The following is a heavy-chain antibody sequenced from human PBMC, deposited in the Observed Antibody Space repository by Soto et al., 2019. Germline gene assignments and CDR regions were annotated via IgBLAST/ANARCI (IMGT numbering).Heavy chain of an antibody. CDR2: ISWNSGSI. D-gene: IGHD6-19*01. V-gene: IGHV3-9*01. J-gene: IGHJ4*02. CDR3: AKDSDSSGWYGVDY. Sequence: EVQLVESGGGLVQPGRSLRLSCAASGFTFDDYAMHWVRQAPGKGLEWVSGISWNSGSIGYADSVKGRFTISRDNAKNSLYLLMNSLRAEDTALYYCAKDSDSSGWYGVDYWGQGTLVTVSS. CDR1: GFTFDDYA.